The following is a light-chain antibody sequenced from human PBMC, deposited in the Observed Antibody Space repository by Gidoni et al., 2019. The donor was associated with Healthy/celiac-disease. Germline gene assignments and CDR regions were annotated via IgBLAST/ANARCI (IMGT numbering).Light chain of an antibody. CDR2: AAS. V-gene: IGKV1-39*01. CDR3: QQSYSTLTT. CDR1: QSISSY. J-gene: IGKJ4*01. Sequence: DIQMTQSPSSLSASVGDRVTITCRASQSISSYLNWYQQKPGKAPKLLIYAASILQSGVPSRFSGSGSGTDFTLTISSLQPEDFATYYCQQSYSTLTTFGGXTKVDIK.